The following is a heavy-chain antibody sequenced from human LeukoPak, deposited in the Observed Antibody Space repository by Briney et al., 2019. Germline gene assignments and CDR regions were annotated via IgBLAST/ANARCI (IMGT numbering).Heavy chain of an antibody. V-gene: IGHV3-48*01. CDR3: ARGSTYYDSSGQVPFDY. Sequence: GGAPGISLGASGFTFSTYIKKLGRQAPGKGAGGVFYISSSSTIYYADSVKGRFTISRDNAKNSLYLQMNSLRAEDTAVYYCARGSTYYDSSGQVPFDYWGQGTLVTVSS. CDR1: GFTFSTYI. D-gene: IGHD3-22*01. CDR2: ISSSSTI. J-gene: IGHJ4*02.